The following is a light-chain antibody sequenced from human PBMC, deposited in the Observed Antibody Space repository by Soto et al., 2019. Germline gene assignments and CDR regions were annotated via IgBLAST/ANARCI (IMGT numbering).Light chain of an antibody. CDR1: QSVISTY. V-gene: IGKV3-20*01. Sequence: EIVLTQSPGTLSLSPGERATLSCRASQSVISTYLAWYQQKLGQAPRLLIYGTSSRPTGIPDRFNGSGSGTDFTLTISRLEPEDFAVYYCQQYGSSPPYTFGQGTKLEIK. J-gene: IGKJ2*01. CDR3: QQYGSSPPYT. CDR2: GTS.